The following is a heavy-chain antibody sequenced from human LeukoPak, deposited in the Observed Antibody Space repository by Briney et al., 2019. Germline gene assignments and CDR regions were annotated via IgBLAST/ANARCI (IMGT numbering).Heavy chain of an antibody. CDR1: GFTFSGCW. CDR2: INSDGSST. CDR3: ARGGDGTVAPSVLRH. Sequence: GGSLRLSCVASGFTFSGCWMHWVRQVPGKGLVWVSRINSDGSSTRYADSVKGRFTISRDNAKNTLYLQINSLRAEDTAVYYCARGGDGTVAPSVLRHWGQGTLVTVSS. V-gene: IGHV3-74*01. D-gene: IGHD2-15*01. J-gene: IGHJ1*01.